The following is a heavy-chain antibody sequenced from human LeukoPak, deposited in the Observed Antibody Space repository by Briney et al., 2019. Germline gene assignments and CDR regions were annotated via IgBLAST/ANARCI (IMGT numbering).Heavy chain of an antibody. CDR1: GYTFTDSY. J-gene: IGHJ4*02. D-gene: IGHD6-19*01. Sequence: ASVKVSCKASGYTFTDSYIHWVRQAPDQGLEWMGLTNPHSGATNYAQKFQGRVTMTRDTSISTAYMELIRLRSDDTAVYYCARGDSSGWYSHWGQGTLVTVSS. CDR2: TNPHSGAT. V-gene: IGHV1-2*02. CDR3: ARGDSSGWYSH.